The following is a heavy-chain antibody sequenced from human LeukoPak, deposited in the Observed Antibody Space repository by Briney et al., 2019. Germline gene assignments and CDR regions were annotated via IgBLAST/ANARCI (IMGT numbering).Heavy chain of an antibody. Sequence: PSETLSLTCTVSGGSISSYYWGWIRQPPGKGLEWIGSIYYSGSTYYNPSLKSRVTISVDTSKNQFSLKLSSVTAADTAVYYCARDPYCSSTSCHDAFDIWGQGTMVTVSS. CDR2: IYYSGST. CDR1: GGSISSYY. CDR3: ARDPYCSSTSCHDAFDI. D-gene: IGHD2-2*01. J-gene: IGHJ3*02. V-gene: IGHV4-39*07.